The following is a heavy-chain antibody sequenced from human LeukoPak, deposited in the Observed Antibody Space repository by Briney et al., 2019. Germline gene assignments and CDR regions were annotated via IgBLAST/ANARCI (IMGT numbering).Heavy chain of an antibody. V-gene: IGHV3-7*02. CDR2: IKEDGSEK. CDR3: ARRTSGAFAI. Sequence: GGSLRLSCAASGFTFSNYWMSWVRQAPGKGLEWVANIKEDGSEKYYVDSVKGRFTISRDNAKNSLYLQMNSLRAEDTAVYYCARRTSGAFAIWGQGTKVTVSS. J-gene: IGHJ3*02. CDR1: GFTFSNYW.